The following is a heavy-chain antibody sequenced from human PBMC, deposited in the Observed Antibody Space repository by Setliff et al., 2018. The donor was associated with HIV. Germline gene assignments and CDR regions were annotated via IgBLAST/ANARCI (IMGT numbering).Heavy chain of an antibody. V-gene: IGHV4-59*11. CDR1: GGSISSHY. D-gene: IGHD5-18*01. Sequence: SETLSLTCTVSGGSISSHYWNGIRQPPGKGLEWIGYIYTSGTTNYNPTLRSRVATSVDTSKNQFSLKLSSVTAVDTAVYFCARGGSAMVPGRNYWYFDLLGRGTLVTVSS. CDR3: ARGGSAMVPGRNYWYFDL. CDR2: IYTSGTT. J-gene: IGHJ2*01.